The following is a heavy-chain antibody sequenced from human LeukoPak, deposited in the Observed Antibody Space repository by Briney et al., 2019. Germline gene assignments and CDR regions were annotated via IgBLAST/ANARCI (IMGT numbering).Heavy chain of an antibody. CDR2: ISSSSSYI. J-gene: IGHJ4*02. V-gene: IGHV3-21*04. Sequence: GGSLRLSCAASGFTFSSYSMNWVRQAPGKGLEWVSSISSSSSYIYYADSVKGRFTISRDNAKNSLYLQMNSLRAEDTAVYYCAKKLGSSSWSGDYWGQGTLVTASS. CDR3: AKKLGSSSWSGDY. D-gene: IGHD6-13*01. CDR1: GFTFSSYS.